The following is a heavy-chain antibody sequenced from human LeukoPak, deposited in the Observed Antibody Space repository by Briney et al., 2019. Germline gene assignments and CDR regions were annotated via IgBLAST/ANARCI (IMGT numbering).Heavy chain of an antibody. V-gene: IGHV3-30*18. D-gene: IGHD6-19*01. CDR2: ISYDGSNK. J-gene: IGHJ6*02. Sequence: GGSLRLSCAASGFTFSSYGMHWVRQAPGKGLEWVAVISYDGSNKYYADSVKGRFTISRDNSKNTLYLQMSSLRAEDTAVYYCAKGPESSGWYYYYYGMDVWGQGTTVTVSS. CDR3: AKGPESSGWYYYYYGMDV. CDR1: GFTFSSYG.